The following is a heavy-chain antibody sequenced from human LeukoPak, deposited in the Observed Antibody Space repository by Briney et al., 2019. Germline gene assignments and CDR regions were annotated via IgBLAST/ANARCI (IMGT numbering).Heavy chain of an antibody. J-gene: IGHJ1*01. Sequence: GRSLRLSCAASGFTFSSYGMHWVRQAPGKGLEWVAVISYDGSNEYYADSVRGRFTIPRDNSKNTLYLQMNSLRAGDTAVYYCARDGHYDILTGYFQDWGQGTLVTVSS. CDR2: ISYDGSNE. V-gene: IGHV3-30*03. CDR1: GFTFSSYG. CDR3: ARDGHYDILTGYFQD. D-gene: IGHD3-9*01.